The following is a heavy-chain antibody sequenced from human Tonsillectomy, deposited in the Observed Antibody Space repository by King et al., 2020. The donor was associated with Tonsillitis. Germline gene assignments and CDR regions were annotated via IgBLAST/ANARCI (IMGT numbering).Heavy chain of an antibody. J-gene: IGHJ4*02. V-gene: IGHV5-51*03. CDR1: GHNFTSYW. D-gene: IGHD5-18*01. CDR3: ARLGEVYTAPFDY. Sequence: QLVQSGAEVKKPGESLKISCKGSGHNFTSYWIGWVRQMPGKGLEWMGSIYPGDSDTRYSPSFQGQVTISADKSITTAYLQWSSLKASDTAIYYCARLGEVYTAPFDYWGQGTLVTVSS. CDR2: IYPGDSDT.